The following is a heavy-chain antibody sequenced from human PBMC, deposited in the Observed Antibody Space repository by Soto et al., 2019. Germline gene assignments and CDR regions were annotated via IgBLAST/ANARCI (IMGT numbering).Heavy chain of an antibody. CDR1: GYTFTRYA. CDR2: INAGNGNT. V-gene: IGHV1-3*01. Sequence: QVQLVQSGAEVKKPGASVKVSFKASGYTFTRYAMHWVRQALGQRLEWMGWINAGNGNTKYSQKFKVRVTITRDTSASKAYMELSSLRAEDTAVYYCASYGDYVICAFDIWGQGTMVTVSS. CDR3: ASYGDYVICAFDI. D-gene: IGHD4-17*01. J-gene: IGHJ3*02.